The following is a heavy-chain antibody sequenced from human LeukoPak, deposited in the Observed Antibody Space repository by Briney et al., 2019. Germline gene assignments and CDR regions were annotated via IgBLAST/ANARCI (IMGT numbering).Heavy chain of an antibody. D-gene: IGHD3-22*01. V-gene: IGHV4-34*01. CDR1: GGSISNYY. J-gene: IGHJ4*02. Sequence: PSETLSLTCTVSGGSISNYYWNWIRQPPGKGLEWIGEINHSGSTNYNPSLKSRVTISVDTSKKQFSLKLSSVTAADTAVYYCARGLPRNYYDSSGEANDYWGQGTLVTVSS. CDR3: ARGLPRNYYDSSGEANDY. CDR2: INHSGST.